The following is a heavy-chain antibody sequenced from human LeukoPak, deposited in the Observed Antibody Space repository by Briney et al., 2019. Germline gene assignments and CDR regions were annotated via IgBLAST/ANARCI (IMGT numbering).Heavy chain of an antibody. CDR2: ISSRSTYI. CDR1: GFTFSSYS. D-gene: IGHD1-1*01. Sequence: GGSLRLSCAASGFTFSSYSMNWVRQAPGKGLEWVSSISSRSTYIYHADSVKGRFTISRDNSKNTLYLQMNSLRAEDTAVYYCAKLPNDAFDIWGQGTMVTVSS. J-gene: IGHJ3*02. V-gene: IGHV3-21*01. CDR3: AKLPNDAFDI.